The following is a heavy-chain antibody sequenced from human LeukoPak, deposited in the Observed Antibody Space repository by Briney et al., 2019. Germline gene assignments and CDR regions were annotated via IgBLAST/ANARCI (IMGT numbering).Heavy chain of an antibody. CDR3: AKGGERKSDV. Sequence: SETLSLTCAVYGGSFTDNYCTWIRQPPRKWLEWIGEINHSGVTNQSPSLKSRVTISVDTSKGQFSLKLSSVTAEDTAVYYCAKGGERKSDVWGRGTMVSVSS. J-gene: IGHJ2*01. D-gene: IGHD1-1*01. V-gene: IGHV4-34*01. CDR1: GGSFTDNY. CDR2: INHSGVT.